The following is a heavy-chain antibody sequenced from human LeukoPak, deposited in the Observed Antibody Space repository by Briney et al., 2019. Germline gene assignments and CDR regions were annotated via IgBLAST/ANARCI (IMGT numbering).Heavy chain of an antibody. J-gene: IGHJ5*02. V-gene: IGHV3-23*01. CDR1: GFSFSTHA. Sequence: GGSLRLSCAASGFSFSTHAMSWVRQTPGKGLEWVSTISVTGKESYYADSVKGRSSISRDNSKNTLYLQMNSLRVEDTALYYCADPPFDPWGQGTLVTVSS. CDR2: ISVTGKES. CDR3: ADPPFDP.